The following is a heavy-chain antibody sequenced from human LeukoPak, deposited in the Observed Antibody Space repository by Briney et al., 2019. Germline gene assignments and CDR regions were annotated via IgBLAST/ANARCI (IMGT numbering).Heavy chain of an antibody. J-gene: IGHJ5*02. Sequence: ASVKVSCKASGYTFTGYYMHWVRQAPGQGLEWMGWINPNSGGTNYAQKFQGRVTMTRDTSISTAYMELSRLRSDDTAVYYCARDSRWELLRGWFDPWGQGTLVTVSS. CDR3: ARDSRWELLRGWFDP. CDR2: INPNSGGT. D-gene: IGHD1-26*01. V-gene: IGHV1-2*02. CDR1: GYTFTGYY.